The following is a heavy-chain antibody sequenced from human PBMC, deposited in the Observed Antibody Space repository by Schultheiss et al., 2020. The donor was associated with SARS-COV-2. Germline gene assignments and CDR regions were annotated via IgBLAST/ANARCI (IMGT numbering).Heavy chain of an antibody. CDR1: GYTFTSYG. D-gene: IGHD6-13*01. CDR3: ARGGSSWYGSGGMDV. Sequence: ASVKVSCKASGYTFTSYGISWVRQAPGQGLEWMGWINPNSGNTGYAQKFQGRVTITRNTSISTAYMELSSLRSEDTAVYYCARGGSSWYGSGGMDVWGQGTTVTVSS. J-gene: IGHJ6*02. V-gene: IGHV1-8*03. CDR2: INPNSGNT.